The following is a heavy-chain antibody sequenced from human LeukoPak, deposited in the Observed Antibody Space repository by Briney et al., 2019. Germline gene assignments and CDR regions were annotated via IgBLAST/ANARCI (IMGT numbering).Heavy chain of an antibody. V-gene: IGHV3-7*01. CDR3: ARVQGRKMATTPNLFDY. Sequence: GGSLRLSCAASGFTFSSYRMSWVRRAPGKGLEWVANIKQDGSEKYYVDSVKGRFTISRDNAKNSLYLQMTGLRAEDTAVYYCARVQGRKMATTPNLFDYWGQGTLVTVSS. D-gene: IGHD5-24*01. J-gene: IGHJ4*02. CDR1: GFTFSSYR. CDR2: IKQDGSEK.